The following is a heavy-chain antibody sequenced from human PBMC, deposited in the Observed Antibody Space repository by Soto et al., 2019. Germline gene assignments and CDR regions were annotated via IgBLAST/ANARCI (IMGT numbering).Heavy chain of an antibody. CDR3: ARTQLEVLLWPAFGY. V-gene: IGHV3-48*02. CDR2: ISSSSSTI. CDR1: GFTFSSYS. D-gene: IGHD3-10*01. Sequence: GGSLRLSCAASGFTFSSYSMNWVRQAPGKGLEWVSYISSSSSTIYYADSVKGRFTISRDNAKNSLYLQMNSLRDEDTAVYYCARTQLEVLLWPAFGYWGQGTLVTVSS. J-gene: IGHJ4*02.